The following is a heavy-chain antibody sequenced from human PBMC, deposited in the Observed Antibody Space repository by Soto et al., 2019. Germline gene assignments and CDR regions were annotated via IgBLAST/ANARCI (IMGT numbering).Heavy chain of an antibody. Sequence: PGESLKISCKGSGYSFTSYWISWVRQMPGKGLEWMGRIDPSDSYTNYSPSFQGHVTISADKSISTTYLQWRSLKASDTAMYYCARHPTSTVVTSYYYRMDVWGQGSTVTVSS. CDR1: GYSFTSYW. D-gene: IGHD4-17*01. J-gene: IGHJ6*02. V-gene: IGHV5-10-1*01. CDR3: ARHPTSTVVTSYYYRMDV. CDR2: IDPSDSYT.